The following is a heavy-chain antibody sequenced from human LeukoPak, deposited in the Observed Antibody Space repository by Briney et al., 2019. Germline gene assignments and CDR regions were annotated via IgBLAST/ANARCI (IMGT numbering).Heavy chain of an antibody. D-gene: IGHD2-15*01. Sequence: ASVKVSCKASGYTFTSYDINWVRQAPGQGLEWMGWINPTSGGTSYAQKLQGRVTMTRDTSISTAYMELSSLRSDDTAVYYCARSRLGYCSGGACYASDYWGQGTLVTVSS. CDR3: ARSRLGYCSGGACYASDY. CDR1: GYTFTSYD. V-gene: IGHV1-2*02. J-gene: IGHJ4*02. CDR2: INPTSGGT.